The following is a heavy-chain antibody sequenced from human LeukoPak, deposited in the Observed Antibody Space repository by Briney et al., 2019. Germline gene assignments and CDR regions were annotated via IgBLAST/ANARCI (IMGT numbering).Heavy chain of an antibody. D-gene: IGHD6-13*01. CDR3: AKGYEYSSSWYAY. CDR1: GFTFSSHA. Sequence: GGSLRLSCAAPGFTFSSHAMSWVRQAPGKGLEWVSAISGSGGSTYYADSVQGRFTISRDNSKNTLYLQMNSLRAEDTAVYYCAKGYEYSSSWYAYWGQGTLVTVSS. CDR2: ISGSGGST. J-gene: IGHJ4*02. V-gene: IGHV3-23*01.